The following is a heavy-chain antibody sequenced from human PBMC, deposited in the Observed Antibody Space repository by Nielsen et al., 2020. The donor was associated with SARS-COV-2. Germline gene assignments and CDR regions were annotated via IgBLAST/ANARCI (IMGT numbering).Heavy chain of an antibody. CDR3: ARIFLITMVRGVITRGNWFDP. J-gene: IGHJ5*02. Sequence: RQAPGKGLEWIGEINHGGSTNYNPSLKSRVTISVDTSKNQFSLKLSSVTAADTAVYYCARIFLITMVRGVITRGNWFDPWGQGTLVTVSS. V-gene: IGHV4-34*01. CDR2: INHGGST. D-gene: IGHD3-10*01.